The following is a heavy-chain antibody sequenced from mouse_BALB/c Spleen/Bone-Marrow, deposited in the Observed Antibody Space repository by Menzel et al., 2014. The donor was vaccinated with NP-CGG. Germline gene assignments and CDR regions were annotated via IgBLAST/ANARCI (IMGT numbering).Heavy chain of an antibody. D-gene: IGHD4-1*01. Sequence: EVHLVESGGGLVQPGGSLKLSCAASGFTFSSYGMSWVRQTPDKRLELVATINSNGSSTYYPDSVKGRFTISRDNAKNTLYLQMSSLKSEDTAMYYCARIWAYYAMDYWGQGTSVTVSS. CDR3: ARIWAYYAMDY. CDR2: INSNGSST. V-gene: IGHV5-6-3*01. CDR1: GFTFSSYG. J-gene: IGHJ4*01.